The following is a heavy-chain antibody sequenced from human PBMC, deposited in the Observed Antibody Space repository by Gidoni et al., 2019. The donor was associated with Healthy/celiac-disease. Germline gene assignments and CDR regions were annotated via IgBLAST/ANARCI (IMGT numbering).Heavy chain of an antibody. J-gene: IGHJ4*02. CDR2: SYYSGST. D-gene: IGHD3-10*01. Sequence: QVQLQESGPGLVKPSQTLSLTCTVSGGSISSGGYYWSWIRQHPGKGLEWMGYSYYSGSTYYTPSLKSRVTISVDTSKNQFSLKLSSVTAADTAVYYCARAGDYYGSGSFSFFDYWGQGTLVTVSS. V-gene: IGHV4-31*03. CDR3: ARAGDYYGSGSFSFFDY. CDR1: GGSISSGGYY.